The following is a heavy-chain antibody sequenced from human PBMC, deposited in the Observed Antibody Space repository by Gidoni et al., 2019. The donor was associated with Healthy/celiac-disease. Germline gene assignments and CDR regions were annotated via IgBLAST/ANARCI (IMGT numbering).Heavy chain of an antibody. Sequence: QLQLQESGPGLVKPSQTLSLTCTVPGASSSSGGYYWSWIRQPPGKGLEWIGYIYYSGSTYYNPSLKSRVTISVDTSKNQFSLKLSSVTAADTAVYYCASGYSSSPLFDYWGQGTLVTVSS. V-gene: IGHV4-31*03. CDR3: ASGYSSSPLFDY. D-gene: IGHD6-6*01. J-gene: IGHJ4*02. CDR1: GASSSSGGYY. CDR2: IYYSGST.